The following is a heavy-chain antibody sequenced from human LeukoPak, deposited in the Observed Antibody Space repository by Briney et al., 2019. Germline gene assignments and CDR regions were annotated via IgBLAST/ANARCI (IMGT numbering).Heavy chain of an antibody. Sequence: SETLSLTCAVYGGSFSGYYWSWIRQPPGKGLEWIGEINHSGSTNYNPSLKSRVTISVDTSKNQFSLKLSSVTAADTAVYYCARGPFYYDILTGYYTPPRRAFDIWGQGTMVTVSS. CDR3: ARGPFYYDILTGYYTPPRRAFDI. CDR1: GGSFSGYY. CDR2: INHSGST. D-gene: IGHD3-9*01. V-gene: IGHV4-34*01. J-gene: IGHJ3*02.